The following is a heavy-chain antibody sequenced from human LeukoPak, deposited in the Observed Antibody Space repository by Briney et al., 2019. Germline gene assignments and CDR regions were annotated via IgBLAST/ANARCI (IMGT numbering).Heavy chain of an antibody. V-gene: IGHV3-53*01. CDR2: IYSGGCT. CDR1: GFTFSNHY. CDR3: ARGTRGTFKSFDY. J-gene: IGHJ4*02. Sequence: GGSLRLSCAASGFTFSNHYMDWVRQAPGKGLEWVSVIYSGGCTYYADSVKGRFTISRDNSNNTLYLQINSLRAEDTAVYYCARGTRGTFKSFDYWGQGTLVTVSS. D-gene: IGHD1-7*01.